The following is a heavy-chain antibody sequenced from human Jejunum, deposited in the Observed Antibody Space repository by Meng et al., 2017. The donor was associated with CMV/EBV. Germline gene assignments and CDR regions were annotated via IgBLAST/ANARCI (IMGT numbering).Heavy chain of an antibody. CDR1: GFIFSHYA. V-gene: IGHV3-48*03. CDR3: ARNARGSGY. CDR2: ITNCGRAI. Sequence: SCAPSGFIFSHYAITWVRQAPGQVLECFSYITNCGRAIYYAASVKGRFTISRDNAKHSLFLQMNSLRAEDTAMYYCARNARGSGYWGQGTLVTVSS. J-gene: IGHJ4*02. D-gene: IGHD3-10*01.